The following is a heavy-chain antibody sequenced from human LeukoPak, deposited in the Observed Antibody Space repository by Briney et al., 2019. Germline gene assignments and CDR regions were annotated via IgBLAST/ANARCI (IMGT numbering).Heavy chain of an antibody. J-gene: IGHJ5*02. CDR3: ARVYYYDSSGHNWFDP. CDR2: INPNSGGT. CDR1: GYTFTGYY. D-gene: IGHD3-22*01. V-gene: IGHV1-2*06. Sequence: GASVKVSCKASGYTFTGYYMHWVRQAPGQGLEWMGRINPNSGGTNYAQKFQGRVTMTRDTSISTAYMELSRLRSDDTAVYYCARVYYYDSSGHNWFDPWGQGTLATVSS.